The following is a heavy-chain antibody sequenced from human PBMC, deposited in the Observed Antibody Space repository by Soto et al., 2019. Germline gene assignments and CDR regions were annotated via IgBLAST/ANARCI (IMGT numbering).Heavy chain of an antibody. J-gene: IGHJ5*02. D-gene: IGHD3-22*01. CDR1: GGSISSSNW. CDR2: IYHSGST. V-gene: IGHV4-4*02. Sequence: SETLSLTCAVSGGSISSSNWWSWVRQPPGKGLEWIGEIYHSGSTNYNPSLKSRVTISVDTSKNQFSLKLSSVTAAVTAVYYCATLGRYYQSLDPWGQGTLVTVSS. CDR3: ATLGRYYQSLDP.